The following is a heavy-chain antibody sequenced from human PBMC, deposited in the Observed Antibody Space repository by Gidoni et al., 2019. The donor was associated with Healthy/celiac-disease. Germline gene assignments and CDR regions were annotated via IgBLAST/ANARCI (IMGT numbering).Heavy chain of an antibody. CDR2: SKRKTDGGKT. Sequence: EVQLVESGGGLVKPGGSLRLSCAASGFNFSTAWLRWVRQATGKGLEWVGRSKRKTDGGKTDYAATVKGRFTISRDDSKNTRYLQMNSLKTEDTDVYYCTTDGVEMATSKLDAFDIWGQGTMVTVSS. CDR3: TTDGVEMATSKLDAFDI. D-gene: IGHD5-12*01. CDR1: GFNFSTAW. V-gene: IGHV3-15*01. J-gene: IGHJ3*02.